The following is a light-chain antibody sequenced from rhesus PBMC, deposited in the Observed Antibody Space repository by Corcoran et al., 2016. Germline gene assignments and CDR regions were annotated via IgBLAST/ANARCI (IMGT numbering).Light chain of an antibody. CDR2: KAS. CDR1: QGISSY. Sequence: DIQMTQSPSSLSASVGDTVTITCRASQGISSYLAWYQQKPGKAPKPLIYKASTLQSGDPSRFSGTGSRTDFTLTIIRLQPEDFATYYCQQHNSDPLTFGGGTKVELK. CDR3: QQHNSDPLT. V-gene: IGKV1-25*01. J-gene: IGKJ4*01.